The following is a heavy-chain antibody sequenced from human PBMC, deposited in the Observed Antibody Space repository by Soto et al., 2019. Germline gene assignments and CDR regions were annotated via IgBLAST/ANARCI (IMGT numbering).Heavy chain of an antibody. CDR2: VYWDDDK. CDR3: ARVIITYGGVDECDAFDV. CDR1: GFSLITSRVG. D-gene: IGHD3-16*01. V-gene: IGHV2-5*02. Sequence: QITLTESGPMLVKPTQTLTLTCTFSGFSLITSRVGVGWIRQPPGKALEWLAVVYWDDDKRYSPSQKNRLTITQDPSTNQVVLKMTNMDPVDTGTYYRARVIITYGGVDECDAFDVWGQGTMVTVSS. J-gene: IGHJ3*01.